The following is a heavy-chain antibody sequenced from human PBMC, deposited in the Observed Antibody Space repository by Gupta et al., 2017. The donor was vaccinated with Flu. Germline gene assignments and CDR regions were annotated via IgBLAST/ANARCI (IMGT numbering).Heavy chain of an antibody. CDR2: TYYRSKWSKWYN. V-gene: IGHV6-1*01. J-gene: IGHJ5*02. CDR1: GVSNNNAA. CDR3: SRNPDPTESDPSDP. D-gene: IGHD4-17*01. Sequence: GVSNNNAALNWIRQSPSRGLEWLGRTYYRSKWSKWYNDSAVSVQSRITINPDPSKNQFSPQLNSVTPEDTAVYHCSRNPDPTESDPSDPWRQG.